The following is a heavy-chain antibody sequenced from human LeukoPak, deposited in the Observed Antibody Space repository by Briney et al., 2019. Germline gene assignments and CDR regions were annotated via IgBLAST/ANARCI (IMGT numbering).Heavy chain of an antibody. Sequence: PGGSLRLSCAASGFTFSRYWMHWVRQAPGKGLVWVSRINSDGSSTTYADSVKGRFTISRDHAKNTLYLQMNSLRAEDTAVYYCARGGADQLLPHPAPDYWGQGTLVTVSS. D-gene: IGHD2-2*01. J-gene: IGHJ4*02. CDR1: GFTFSRYW. CDR3: ARGGADQLLPHPAPDY. V-gene: IGHV3-74*01. CDR2: INSDGSST.